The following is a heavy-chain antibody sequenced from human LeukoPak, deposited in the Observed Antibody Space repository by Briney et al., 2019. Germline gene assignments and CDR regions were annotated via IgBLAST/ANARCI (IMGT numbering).Heavy chain of an antibody. Sequence: GASVKVSCKASGYTFTSYGISWVRQAPGQGLEWMGWISAYNGNTNYAQKLQGRVTMTTDTSTSTAYMELRSLRSDDTAVCYCARVGVRGVINQLNWFDPWGQGTLVTVSS. CDR1: GYTFTSYG. J-gene: IGHJ5*02. D-gene: IGHD3-10*01. V-gene: IGHV1-18*01. CDR2: ISAYNGNT. CDR3: ARVGVRGVINQLNWFDP.